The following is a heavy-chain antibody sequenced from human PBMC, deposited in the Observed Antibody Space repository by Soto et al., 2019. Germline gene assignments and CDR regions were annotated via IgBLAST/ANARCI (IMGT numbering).Heavy chain of an antibody. CDR2: IYYSGST. Sequence: SETLSLTCTVSGVSISSSSYYWGWIRQPPGKGLEWIGSIYYSGSTYYNPSLKSRVTISVDTSKNQFSLKLSSVTAADTAVYYCPRINSGYGRYYYMDVWGKGTTVTVSS. V-gene: IGHV4-39*01. CDR3: PRINSGYGRYYYMDV. CDR1: GVSISSSSYY. J-gene: IGHJ6*03. D-gene: IGHD5-12*01.